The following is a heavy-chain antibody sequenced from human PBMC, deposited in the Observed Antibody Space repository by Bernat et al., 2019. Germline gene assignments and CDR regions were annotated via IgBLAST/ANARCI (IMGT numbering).Heavy chain of an antibody. D-gene: IGHD6-19*01. CDR3: ASPPTVAGMHY. V-gene: IGHV3-64*01. CDR1: GFTFSSYA. CDR2: ISSNGGST. J-gene: IGHJ4*02. Sequence: EVQLVESGGGLVQPGGSLRLSCAASGFTFSSYAMHWVRQAPGKGLEYVSAISSNGGSTDYANSVKGRFTISRDNSKNTLYLQMGSLRAEDMAVYYCASPPTVAGMHYWGQGTLVTVSS.